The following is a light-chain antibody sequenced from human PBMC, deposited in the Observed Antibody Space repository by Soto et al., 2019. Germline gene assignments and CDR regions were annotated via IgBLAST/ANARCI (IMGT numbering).Light chain of an antibody. CDR1: QSVSSY. J-gene: IGKJ4*01. V-gene: IGKV3-11*01. Sequence: EIVLTQSPATLSLSPGERATLSCRASQSVSSYLAWYQQKPGQAPRLLIYDASNRATGIPARFSGSGSGTDFTLTNSSLEPEDLAVYYCQQRSNWPRLTFGGGTKGEIK. CDR2: DAS. CDR3: QQRSNWPRLT.